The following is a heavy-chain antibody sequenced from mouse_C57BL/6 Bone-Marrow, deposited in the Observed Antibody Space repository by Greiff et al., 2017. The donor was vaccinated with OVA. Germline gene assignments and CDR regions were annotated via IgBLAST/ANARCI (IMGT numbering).Heavy chain of an antibody. Sequence: QVQLQQSGAELVKPGASVKMSCKASGYTFTSYWITWVKQRPGQGLEWIGDIYPGSGSTNYNEKFKSKATLTVDTSSSTAYMQLSSLTSEDSAVYYGARPYYGNYPYYAMDYWGQGTSVTVSS. V-gene: IGHV1-55*01. CDR1: GYTFTSYW. CDR2: IYPGSGST. CDR3: ARPYYGNYPYYAMDY. D-gene: IGHD2-10*01. J-gene: IGHJ4*01.